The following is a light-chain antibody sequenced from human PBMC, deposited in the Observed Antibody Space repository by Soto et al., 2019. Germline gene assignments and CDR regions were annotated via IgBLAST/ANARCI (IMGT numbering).Light chain of an antibody. CDR2: EVT. CDR3: CSYAGSGTSGYV. CDR1: SSDVGGYDY. J-gene: IGLJ1*01. Sequence: QSALTQPPSASGSPGQSVTISCTGTSSDVGGYDYVSWFQQYPGKAPKLIIYEVTKRPSGVPARFSASKSDNTASLTVSGLQAEDEADYYCCSYAGSGTSGYVFGSGTKVTVL. V-gene: IGLV2-8*01.